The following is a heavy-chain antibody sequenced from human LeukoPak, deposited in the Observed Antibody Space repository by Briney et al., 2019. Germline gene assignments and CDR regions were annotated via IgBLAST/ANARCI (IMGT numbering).Heavy chain of an antibody. J-gene: IGHJ4*02. V-gene: IGHV4-39*07. CDR3: ARGLLAGGGSTVSLFDY. CDR1: GGSISSSSYY. D-gene: IGHD4-17*01. Sequence: PSETLSLTCTVSGGSISSSSYYWGWIRQPPGKGLEWIGEINHSGSTNYNPSLKSRVTISVDTSKNQFSLKLSSVTAADTAVYYCARGLLAGGGSTVSLFDYWGQGTLVTVSS. CDR2: INHSGST.